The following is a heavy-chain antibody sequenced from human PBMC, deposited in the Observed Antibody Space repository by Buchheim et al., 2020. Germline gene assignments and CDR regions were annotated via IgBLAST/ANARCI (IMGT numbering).Heavy chain of an antibody. Sequence: EVQLVESGGGLVQPGGSLRLSCAASGFTFSSYEMNWVRQAPGKGLEWVSAISGSGGSTYYADSVKGRFTISRDNSKNTLYLQMNSLRAEDTAVYYCAKRAPRYYDILTGYYLYWYFDLWGRGTL. V-gene: IGHV3-23*04. CDR3: AKRAPRYYDILTGYYLYWYFDL. CDR2: ISGSGGST. D-gene: IGHD3-9*01. J-gene: IGHJ2*01. CDR1: GFTFSSYE.